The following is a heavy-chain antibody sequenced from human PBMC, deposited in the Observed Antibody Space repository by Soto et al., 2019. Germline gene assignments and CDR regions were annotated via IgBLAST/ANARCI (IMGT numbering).Heavy chain of an antibody. CDR2: IWYDGSNK. CDR3: ARDSYGMDV. V-gene: IGHV3-33*01. Sequence: GGSLRLSCAPSGFAFSSYAMHWVRQAPGKGLEWVALIWYDGSNKYYADSVKGRFTISRDNSKNTLYLQMNSLRAEDTAVYYCARDSYGMDVWGQGTTVTGLL. CDR1: GFAFSSYA. J-gene: IGHJ6*02.